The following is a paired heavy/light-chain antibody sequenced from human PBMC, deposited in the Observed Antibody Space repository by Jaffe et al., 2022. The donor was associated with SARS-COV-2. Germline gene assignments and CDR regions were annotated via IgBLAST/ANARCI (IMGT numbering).Light chain of an antibody. CDR1: RSVGDY. V-gene: IGKV3-11*01. CDR3: QHRGHWPSIT. J-gene: IGKJ5*01. Sequence: IVLTQSPATLSLSPGERATLSCRASRSVGDYLAWYQQKPGQAPRLLIYDTIHRATDIPARFSGSGSETDFTLSISYLEPEDFAVYYCQHRGHWPSITFGQGTRL. CDR2: DTI.
Heavy chain of an antibody. D-gene: IGHD4-17*01. CDR2: IYHSGSS. J-gene: IGHJ4*02. CDR3: ARLDDYDRNFDY. CDR1: GGSLTNYY. Sequence: QVQLQESGPGLVKPSETLSLTCSVSGGSLTNYYWSWIRQPPGKGLEWIGYIYHSGSSQYSPSLESRATISVDTSKKQVSLELSSVTAADTAIYYCARLDDYDRNFDYWGQGTRVTVSS. V-gene: IGHV4-59*01.